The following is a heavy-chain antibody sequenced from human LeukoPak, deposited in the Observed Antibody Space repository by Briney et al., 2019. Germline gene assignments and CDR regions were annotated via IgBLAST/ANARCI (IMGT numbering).Heavy chain of an antibody. D-gene: IGHD3/OR15-3a*01. V-gene: IGHV4-38-2*02. CDR3: AREYDFWNDDFTPDAFDV. CDR1: AYSLSGGFY. Sequence: SETLSLTCSVSAYSLSGGFYWGWIRQAPGRGLEWIASIYHSGSIYYNPSLKSRVTISLDRAKNQFSLKRSSVTAADTAVYFCAREYDFWNDDFTPDAFDVWGEGATVTVSS. CDR2: IYHSGSI. J-gene: IGHJ3*01.